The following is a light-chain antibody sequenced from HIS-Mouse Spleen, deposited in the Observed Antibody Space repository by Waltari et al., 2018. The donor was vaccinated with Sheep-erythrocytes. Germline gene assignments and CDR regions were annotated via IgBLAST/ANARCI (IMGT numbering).Light chain of an antibody. V-gene: IGKV1-5*03. CDR2: KAS. J-gene: IGKJ1*01. CDR3: QQYNSYSPRT. CDR1: QRISSW. Sequence: DIQMTQSPSTLSASVGDRVTITCRASQRISSWLAWYQQKPGKAPKLLIYKASSLESGVPSRFSGSGSGTEFTLTIRSLQPDDFATYYCQQYNSYSPRTFGQGTKVEIK.